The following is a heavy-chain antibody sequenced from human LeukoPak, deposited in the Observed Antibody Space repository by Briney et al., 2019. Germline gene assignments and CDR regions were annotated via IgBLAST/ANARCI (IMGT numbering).Heavy chain of an antibody. D-gene: IGHD3-10*01. CDR2: ISAYNGNT. J-gene: IGHJ6*03. CDR3: ARGLRGVREHYYYMDV. CDR1: GYTFTSYG. V-gene: IGHV1-18*03. Sequence: ASVKVSCKASGYTFTSYGISWVRQAPGQGLEWMGWISAYNGNTNYAQKLQGRVTMTTDTSTSTAYMELRSLRSEDMAVYYCARGLRGVREHYYYMDVWGKGTTVTVSS.